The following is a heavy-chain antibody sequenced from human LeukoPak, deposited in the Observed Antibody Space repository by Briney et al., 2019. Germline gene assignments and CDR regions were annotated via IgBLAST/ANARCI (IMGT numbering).Heavy chain of an antibody. CDR3: AISIAAAGEDWFDP. CDR1: GGTFNSYA. Sequence: GASVTVSCTASGGTFNSYAISWVRQAPGQGLEWMGRIIPILGIANYAQKFQGRVTITADKSTSTAYMELSSLRSEDTAVYYCAISIAAAGEDWFDPWGQGTLVTVSS. J-gene: IGHJ5*02. D-gene: IGHD6-13*01. CDR2: IIPILGIA. V-gene: IGHV1-69*04.